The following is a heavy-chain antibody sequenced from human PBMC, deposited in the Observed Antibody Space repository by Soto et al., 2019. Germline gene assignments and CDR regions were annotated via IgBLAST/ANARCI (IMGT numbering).Heavy chain of an antibody. J-gene: IGHJ3*02. CDR2: IDSGGST. V-gene: IGHV3-66*01. Sequence: GGSLRLSCAASGFSVSSSYMNWVRQAPGKGLEWVSVIDSGGSTDHADSVKGRFTISTDNSKNSLYLQMNSLRAEDTAVYYCARGSIAAAGSGAFDIWGQGTMVTVSS. CDR3: ARGSIAAAGSGAFDI. CDR1: GFSVSSSY. D-gene: IGHD6-13*01.